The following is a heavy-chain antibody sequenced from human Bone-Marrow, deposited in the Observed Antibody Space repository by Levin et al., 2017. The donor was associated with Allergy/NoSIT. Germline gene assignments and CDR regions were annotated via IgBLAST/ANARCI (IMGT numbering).Heavy chain of an antibody. D-gene: IGHD3-3*01. CDR1: GDSVSSGSYY. Sequence: PSQTLSLTCTVSGDSVSSGSYYWSWIRQPPGKGLEWIGYIYRSGSTDYNPSLKSRVTISEDTSKNQFSLRLSSVTAADTAVYYCARDGNSFWSGFDYWGQGTPVSVSS. V-gene: IGHV4-61*01. CDR3: ARDGNSFWSGFDY. CDR2: IYRSGST. J-gene: IGHJ4*02.